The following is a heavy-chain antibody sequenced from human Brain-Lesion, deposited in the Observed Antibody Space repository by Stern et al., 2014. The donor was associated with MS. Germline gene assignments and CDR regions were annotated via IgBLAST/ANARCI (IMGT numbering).Heavy chain of an antibody. CDR2: IFNSGST. V-gene: IGHV4-61*02. CDR1: GGSISSGGYY. Sequence: QVQLQQSGPGLVKPSQTLSLSCTVSGGSISSGGYYWSWIRQPAGKGLEWIGRIFNSGSTSYKPSLKSRVPISIDTSKNQFSLRLNSMTAADTAVYYCARGRVVPGFQYYATDVWGQGTTVIVSS. J-gene: IGHJ6*02. CDR3: ARGRVVPGFQYYATDV. D-gene: IGHD2-2*01.